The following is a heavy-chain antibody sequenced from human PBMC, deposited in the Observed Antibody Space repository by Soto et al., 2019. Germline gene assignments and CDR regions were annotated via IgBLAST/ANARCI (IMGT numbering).Heavy chain of an antibody. CDR1: GFTFTNAL. Sequence: GGSLRLSCAASGFTFTNALINWVRQAPGKGLEWVAIIRFDGSNEEYADSVKGRFTISRDNSKNTLYLQMNTLGAEDTAVYYCARDGIGGTVFRGYLDYWGRGTVVTVSS. CDR3: ARDGIGGTVFRGYLDY. V-gene: IGHV3-33*08. CDR2: IRFDGSNE. J-gene: IGHJ4*02. D-gene: IGHD1-7*01.